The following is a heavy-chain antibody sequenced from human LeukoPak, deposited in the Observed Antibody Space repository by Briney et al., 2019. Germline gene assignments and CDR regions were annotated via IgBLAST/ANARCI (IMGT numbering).Heavy chain of an antibody. Sequence: ASVKVSCKASGGTFSSYAISWVRQAPGQGLEWMGGIIPIFGTANYAQKFQGRVTITTDESTSTAYMELSSLRSEDTAVYYCARGPLFAYYYYYMDVWGKGTTVTVSS. J-gene: IGHJ6*03. CDR3: ARGPLFAYYYYYMDV. D-gene: IGHD2-21*02. CDR1: GGTFSSYA. CDR2: IIPIFGTA. V-gene: IGHV1-69*05.